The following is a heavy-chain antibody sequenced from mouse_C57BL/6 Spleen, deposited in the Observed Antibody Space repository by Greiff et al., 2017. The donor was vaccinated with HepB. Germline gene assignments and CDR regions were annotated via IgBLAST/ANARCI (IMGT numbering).Heavy chain of an antibody. D-gene: IGHD2-4*01. J-gene: IGHJ2*01. V-gene: IGHV1-50*01. CDR3: ARSAYDDYDGPYWFDY. Sequence: VQLQQSGAELVKPGASVKLSCKASGYTFTSYWMQWVKQRPGQGLEWIGEIDPSDSYTNYNQKFKGKATLTVDTSSSTAYMQLSSLTSEDSAVYYCARSAYDDYDGPYWFDYWGQGTTLTVSS. CDR1: GYTFTSYW. CDR2: IDPSDSYT.